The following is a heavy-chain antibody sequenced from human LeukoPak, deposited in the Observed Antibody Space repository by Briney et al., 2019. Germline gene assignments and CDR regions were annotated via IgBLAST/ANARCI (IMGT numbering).Heavy chain of an antibody. V-gene: IGHV4-59*12. CDR2: IFYSGST. CDR1: GGSISNYY. D-gene: IGHD3-10*01. CDR3: ARLYPYYYGSGSYLYYFDY. J-gene: IGHJ4*02. Sequence: PSETLSLTCTVSGGSISNYYWSWIRQPPGKGLEWIGYIFYSGSTNYNPSLKSRVTISVDTSKNQFSLKLSSVTAADTAVYYCARLYPYYYGSGSYLYYFDYWGQGTLVTVSS.